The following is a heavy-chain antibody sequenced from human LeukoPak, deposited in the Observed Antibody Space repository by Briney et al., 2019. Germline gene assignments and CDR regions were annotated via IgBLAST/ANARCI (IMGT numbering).Heavy chain of an antibody. CDR3: ARADYGDYSDAFDI. J-gene: IGHJ3*02. D-gene: IGHD4-17*01. CDR2: ISSSSSYI. Sequence: PGGSLRLSCAASGFTFSSYSMNWVRQAPGKGLEWVSSISSSSSYIYYADSVKGRFTISRDNAKNSLYLQMNSLRAEDTAVYYCARADYGDYSDAFDIWGQGTMVTVSS. CDR1: GFTFSSYS. V-gene: IGHV3-21*01.